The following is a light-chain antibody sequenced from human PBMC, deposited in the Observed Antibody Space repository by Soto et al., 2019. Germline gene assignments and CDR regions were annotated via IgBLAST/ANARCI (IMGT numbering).Light chain of an antibody. J-gene: IGLJ3*02. V-gene: IGLV7-46*01. Sequence: QAVVTQEPSLTVSPGGTVTLTCGSSTGAVTSGHYPYWFQQTPGQAPRTQIYDTSNKHSWTPARFSGSLLGGKAALTLSGAQPEDEAEYYCLLSYSGARVFGGGTKLTVL. CDR1: TGAVTSGHY. CDR3: LLSYSGARV. CDR2: DTS.